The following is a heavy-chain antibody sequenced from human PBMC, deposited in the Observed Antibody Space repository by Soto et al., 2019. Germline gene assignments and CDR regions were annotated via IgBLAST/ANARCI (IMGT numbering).Heavy chain of an antibody. D-gene: IGHD1-20*01. CDR1: GFTFSNYW. J-gene: IGHJ4*02. CDR3: ARGIPGGY. V-gene: IGHV3-74*01. Sequence: EVQLVEFGGGLVQPGGSLRLSCAASGFTFSNYWMHWVRHAPGKGLVWVSRITTDGSSTNYADSVEGRFTISRDNAKSALYLQMNSLRAEDTAVYYGARGIPGGYCGQGTLVTVSS. CDR2: ITTDGSST.